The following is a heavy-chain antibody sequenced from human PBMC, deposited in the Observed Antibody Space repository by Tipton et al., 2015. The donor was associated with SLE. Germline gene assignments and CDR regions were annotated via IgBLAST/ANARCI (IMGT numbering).Heavy chain of an antibody. D-gene: IGHD3-3*01. CDR1: GDSISSDY. CDR3: ARGSVTIFGVAYYYYGLDV. V-gene: IGHV4-4*08. J-gene: IGHJ6*02. CDR2: IYTTGSA. Sequence: TLSLTCTVSGDSISSDYWSWTRQPPGKGLEWIGHIYTTGSANYNPSLKSRVGISVDTSKNQFSLKVSSVTAADTAVYYCARGSVTIFGVAYYYYGLDVWGQGTTVTVSS.